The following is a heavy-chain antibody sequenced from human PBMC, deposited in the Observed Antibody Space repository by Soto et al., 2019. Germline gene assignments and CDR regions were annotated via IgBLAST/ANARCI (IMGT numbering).Heavy chain of an antibody. J-gene: IGHJ5*02. V-gene: IGHV3-7*03. CDR2: IKQDGSEK. Sequence: GGSLRLSCAASGFTFSSYWMSWVRQAPGKGLEWVANIKQDGSEKYYVDSVKGRFTISRDNAKNSLYLQMNSLRAEDTAVYYWARDGNPTYGDNNWFDPWGQGTLVTVSS. CDR3: ARDGNPTYGDNNWFDP. CDR1: GFTFSSYW. D-gene: IGHD4-17*01.